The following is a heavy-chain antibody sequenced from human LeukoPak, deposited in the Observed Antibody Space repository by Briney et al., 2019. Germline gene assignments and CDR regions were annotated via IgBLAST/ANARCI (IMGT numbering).Heavy chain of an antibody. CDR2: ISYDGSNK. CDR3: ARGRDYYDSSGLKNFDY. Sequence: GGSLRLSCAASGFTFSSYAMHWVRQAPGKGLEWVAVISYDGSNKYYADSVKGRFTISRDNSKNTLYLQMNSLRAEDTAVYYCARGRDYYDSSGLKNFDYWGQGTLVTVSS. V-gene: IGHV3-30-3*01. CDR1: GFTFSSYA. D-gene: IGHD3-22*01. J-gene: IGHJ4*02.